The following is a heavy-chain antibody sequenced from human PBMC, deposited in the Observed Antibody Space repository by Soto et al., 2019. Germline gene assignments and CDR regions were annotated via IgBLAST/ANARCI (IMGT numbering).Heavy chain of an antibody. CDR2: IRSKTEGGTA. V-gene: IGHV3-15*01. D-gene: IGHD5-18*01. Sequence: PWGSLRLSCAASGFTFNDAWISFFRHAPWKGLEWVARIRSKTEGGTADYPASVRGRFNISRDSSKRTLYLQMNSLKASDTAMYYCARHSYGHHDAFDIWGQGTMVTVSS. CDR1: GFTFNDAW. J-gene: IGHJ3*02. CDR3: ARHSYGHHDAFDI.